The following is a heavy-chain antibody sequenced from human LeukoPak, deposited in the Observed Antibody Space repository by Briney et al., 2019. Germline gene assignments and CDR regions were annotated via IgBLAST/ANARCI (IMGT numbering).Heavy chain of an antibody. J-gene: IGHJ4*02. CDR2: IYYPVDT. Sequence: SSETLSLTYTVSGDSFIGSYWSWIRQAPGKGLEWIGYIYYPVDTNYNPSLQSRVTISVDISKKQFSLRLTSVTAADTAVYYCARRRYFVSSGYNPTYYFDYWGQGILVTVSS. V-gene: IGHV4-59*01. D-gene: IGHD3-22*01. CDR1: GDSFIGSY. CDR3: ARRRYFVSSGYNPTYYFDY.